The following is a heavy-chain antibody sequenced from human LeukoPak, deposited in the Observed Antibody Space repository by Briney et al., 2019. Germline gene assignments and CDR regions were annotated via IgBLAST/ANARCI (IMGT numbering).Heavy chain of an antibody. V-gene: IGHV3-23*01. CDR2: ISGSGGST. D-gene: IGHD3-22*01. Sequence: PGGSLRLSCAASGFTFYSYAIAWVRQAPGKRLEWVSGISGSGGSTYYADSVKGRFTISRYNSRNTLYLRINSLRAEDTAIYYCAKVALRGDSDPCVSDIWGQGTMVTVSS. CDR1: GFTFYSYA. J-gene: IGHJ3*02. CDR3: AKVALRGDSDPCVSDI.